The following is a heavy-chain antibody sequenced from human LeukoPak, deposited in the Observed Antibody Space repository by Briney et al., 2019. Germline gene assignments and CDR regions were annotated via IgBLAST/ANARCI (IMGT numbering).Heavy chain of an antibody. V-gene: IGHV1-2*02. CDR1: GYTFTGYY. CDR2: INPNSGGT. CDR3: ARVRPGPILLWFGDAYDY. J-gene: IGHJ4*02. D-gene: IGHD3-10*01. Sequence: GASVKVSCKASGYTFTGYYMHWVRQAPGQGLEWMGWINPNSGGTNYAQKFQGRVTMTRDTSISTAYMELSRLRSDDTAVYYCARVRPGPILLWFGDAYDYWGQGTLVTVSS.